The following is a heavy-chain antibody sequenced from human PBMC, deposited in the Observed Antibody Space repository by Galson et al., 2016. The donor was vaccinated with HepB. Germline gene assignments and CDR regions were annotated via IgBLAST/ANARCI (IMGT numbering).Heavy chain of an antibody. V-gene: IGHV3-23*01. D-gene: IGHD3-10*01. CDR2: ISGSGDST. J-gene: IGHJ4*02. CDR3: AKDGLGWFGELLPDDY. Sequence: SLRLSCAGSGFTFSSYAMNWVRQAPGKGLEWVSGISGSGDSTYYADSVKGRFTVARDNSKNTLFQQLNSLRAEDTAVYYCAKDGLGWFGELLPDDYWGQGTLVTVSS. CDR1: GFTFSSYA.